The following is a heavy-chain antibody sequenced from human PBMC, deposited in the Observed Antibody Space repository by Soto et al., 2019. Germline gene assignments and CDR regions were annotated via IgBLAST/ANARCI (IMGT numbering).Heavy chain of an antibody. CDR3: ARDTSYCTNGVCPRNYFDY. D-gene: IGHD2-8*01. Sequence: AAVKVSCKASGYTFTSYGISWVRQAPGQGLEWMGWISAYNGNTNYAQKLQGRVTMTTDTSTSTAYMELRRLRSDDTAVYYCARDTSYCTNGVCPRNYFDYWGQGTLVTVSS. CDR1: GYTFTSYG. J-gene: IGHJ4*02. V-gene: IGHV1-18*01. CDR2: ISAYNGNT.